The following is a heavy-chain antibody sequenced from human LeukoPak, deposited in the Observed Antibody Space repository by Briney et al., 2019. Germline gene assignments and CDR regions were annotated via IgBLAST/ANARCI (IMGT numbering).Heavy chain of an antibody. D-gene: IGHD6-13*01. CDR1: GFTFSDYY. CDR3: ARGASSWEYTTFDI. CDR2: IGGSGITT. Sequence: GSLRLSCAASGFTFSDYYMSWIRQAPGKGLEWVSTIGGSGITTFYADSVKGRFTISRDNSKNAVFLQVNSLRAEDMAIYYCARGASSWEYTTFDIWGQGTIVTVSS. V-gene: IGHV3-23*01. J-gene: IGHJ3*02.